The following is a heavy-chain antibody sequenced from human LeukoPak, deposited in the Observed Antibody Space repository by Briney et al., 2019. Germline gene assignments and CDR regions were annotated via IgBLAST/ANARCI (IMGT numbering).Heavy chain of an antibody. J-gene: IGHJ4*02. CDR2: INSDGRST. Sequence: GGSLRLSCVASGFTFTNYGMMWVRQAPGKGLVWVSYINSDGRSTTYADSVKGRFTISRDNAKNTLYLQMSSLRAEDTAMYYCARNSNGTSNWGQGTLVIVSS. CDR3: ARNSNGTSN. V-gene: IGHV3-74*01. CDR1: GFTFTNYG. D-gene: IGHD2-8*01.